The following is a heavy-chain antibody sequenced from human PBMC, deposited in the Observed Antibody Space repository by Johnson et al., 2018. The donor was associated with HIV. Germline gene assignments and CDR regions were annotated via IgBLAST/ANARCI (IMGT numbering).Heavy chain of an antibody. J-gene: IGHJ3*02. CDR1: GFTFSSYG. CDR2: IRYDGSNK. CDR3: ASPPDAFDI. V-gene: IGHV3-33*08. Sequence: VQLVESGGGVVQPGRSLRLSCAASGFTFSSYGMHWVRQAPGKGLEWVAFIRYDGSNKYYADSVKGRFIISRDNAKNSLYLQMNSLRAEDTAVYYCASPPDAFDIWGQGTMVTVSS.